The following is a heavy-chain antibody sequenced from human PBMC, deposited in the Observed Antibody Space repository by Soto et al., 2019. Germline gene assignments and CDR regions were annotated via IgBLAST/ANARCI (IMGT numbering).Heavy chain of an antibody. D-gene: IGHD3-3*02. CDR1: GFTFSSYG. V-gene: IGHV3-33*01. Sequence: PGGSLRLSCAASGFTFSSYGMHWVRQAPGKGLEWVAVIWYDGSNKYYADSVKGRFTISRNNSKNTLYLQMNSLRAEDTAVYYCASTLNTHFWSGYSYMDVWGKGTTVTVSS. CDR2: IWYDGSNK. CDR3: ASTLNTHFWSGYSYMDV. J-gene: IGHJ6*03.